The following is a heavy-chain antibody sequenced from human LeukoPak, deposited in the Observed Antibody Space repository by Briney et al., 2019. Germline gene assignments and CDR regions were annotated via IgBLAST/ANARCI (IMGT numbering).Heavy chain of an antibody. V-gene: IGHV3-15*01. CDR1: GFTFSNAW. CDR2: IKSKTDGGTT. CDR3: TTGTLRFLEWLYFDY. J-gene: IGHJ4*02. D-gene: IGHD3-3*01. Sequence: GGSLRLSCAASGFTFSNAWMSWVRQAPGKGLEWVGRIKSKTDGGTTDYAAPVKGRFTISRDDSKNTLYLQMDSLKTEDTAVYYCTTGTLRFLEWLYFDYWGQGTLVTVSS.